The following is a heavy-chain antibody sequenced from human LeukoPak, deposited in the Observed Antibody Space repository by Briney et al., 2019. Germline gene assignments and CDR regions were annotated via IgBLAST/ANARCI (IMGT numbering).Heavy chain of an antibody. V-gene: IGHV3-30-3*01. CDR1: GFTFSSYA. CDR2: ISYDGSNK. Sequence: GGSLRLSCAASGFTFSSYAMHWVRQAPGKGLEWVAVISYDGSNKYYADSVEGRFTISRDNSKNTLYLQMNSLRAEDTAMYYCTKDDYYDSSAYQLWWGQGTLVSVSS. CDR3: TKDDYYDSSAYQLW. D-gene: IGHD3-22*01. J-gene: IGHJ4*02.